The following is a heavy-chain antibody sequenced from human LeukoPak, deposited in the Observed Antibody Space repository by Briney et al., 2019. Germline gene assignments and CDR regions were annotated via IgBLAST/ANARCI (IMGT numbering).Heavy chain of an antibody. J-gene: IGHJ4*02. V-gene: IGHV3-30*02. Sequence: GGSLRLSCAASGFTFSSYGMHWVRQAPGQGLEWVAVIWYDGTTKYYADSVKGRFTISRDNSKNTLYLQMNSLSVEDTAVYFCATEDVSGSFDYWGQGTPVTVSS. CDR2: IWYDGTTK. D-gene: IGHD3-10*01. CDR1: GFTFSSYG. CDR3: ATEDVSGSFDY.